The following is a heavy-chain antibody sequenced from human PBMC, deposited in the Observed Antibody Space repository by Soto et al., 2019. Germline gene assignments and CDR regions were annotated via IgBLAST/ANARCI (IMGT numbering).Heavy chain of an antibody. CDR1: GFSLTTGKMG. D-gene: IGHD4-17*01. CDR3: ARMNVDSYQFYYAMDV. J-gene: IGHJ6*02. CDR2: IFSDNER. Sequence: QVTLKESGPALVKPTETLTLTCTVSGFSLTTGKMGVSWIRQPPGKALEWLAHIFSDNERSYSTYLQGRLTISKDTSGSQVVLSRTNVYPLDTATYYCARMNVDSYQFYYAMDVWGQGTTVTVSS. V-gene: IGHV2-26*01.